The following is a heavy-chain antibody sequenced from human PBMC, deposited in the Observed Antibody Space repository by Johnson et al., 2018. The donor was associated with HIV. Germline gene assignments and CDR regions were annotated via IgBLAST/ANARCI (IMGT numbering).Heavy chain of an antibody. Sequence: QVQLVESGGGLVQPGGSLRLSCAASGFTFSNYGMHWVRQAPGKGLEWVAVISYDGSNKYYADSVKGRFTISRDNSKNTLYVQMISLRAEDTAVYFCAGKTGYDAFDMWGQGTMVTVSS. CDR2: ISYDGSNK. CDR1: GFTFSNYG. CDR3: AGKTGYDAFDM. V-gene: IGHV3-30*19. D-gene: IGHD3-9*01. J-gene: IGHJ3*02.